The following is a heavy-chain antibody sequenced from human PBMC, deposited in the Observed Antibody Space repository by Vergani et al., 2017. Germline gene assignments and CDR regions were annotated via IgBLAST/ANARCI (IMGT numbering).Heavy chain of an antibody. J-gene: IGHJ4*02. V-gene: IGHV3-30*18. Sequence: QVQLVESGGGVVQPGRSLTLSCAASGFTFSSYGMHWVRQAPGKGLEWVAVISYDGSNKYYADSVKGRFTISRDNSKNTLYLQMNSLRAEDTAVYYCAKWGSGFLEWSYFDYWGQGTLVTVSS. CDR2: ISYDGSNK. D-gene: IGHD3-3*01. CDR1: GFTFSSYG. CDR3: AKWGSGFLEWSYFDY.